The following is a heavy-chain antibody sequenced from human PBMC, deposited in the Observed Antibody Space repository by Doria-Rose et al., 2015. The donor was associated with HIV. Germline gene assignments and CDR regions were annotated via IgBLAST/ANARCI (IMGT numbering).Heavy chain of an antibody. D-gene: IGHD1-26*01. J-gene: IGHJ4*02. V-gene: IGHV4-59*01. Sequence: QVQLQESGPGLVKPSETLSLTCSVSGGSISHYYWSWTRQPPGKGLEYIGDIFYTGSTDYSHSLKSRLSISLDTSKNKFSLRLSSVTAADTAVYYCARVLSGTYDYWGQGTLVTVSS. CDR2: IFYTGST. CDR1: GGSISHYY. CDR3: ARVLSGTYDY.